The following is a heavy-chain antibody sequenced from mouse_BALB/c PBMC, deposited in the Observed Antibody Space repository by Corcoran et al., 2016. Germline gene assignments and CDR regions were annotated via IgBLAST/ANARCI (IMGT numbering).Heavy chain of an antibody. CDR3: ARRYGNYYFDV. CDR2: INTYTGEP. D-gene: IGHD2-10*02. J-gene: IGHJ1*01. CDR1: GYTFTNYG. Sequence: QIQLVQSGPELKKPGETVKISCKASGYTFTNYGMNWVKQAPGKGLKWMGWINTYTGEPTYADDFKGRFAFSLETSASTAYLQINNLKNEDTATYFCARRYGNYYFDVWCAGTTVTVSS. V-gene: IGHV9-3-1*01.